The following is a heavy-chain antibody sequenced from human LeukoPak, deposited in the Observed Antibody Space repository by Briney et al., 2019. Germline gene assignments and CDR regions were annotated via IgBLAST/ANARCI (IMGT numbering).Heavy chain of an antibody. CDR1: AFTFSSYG. J-gene: IGHJ4*02. D-gene: IGHD5-24*01. Sequence: LPGRSLRLYCAASAFTFSSYGRHWVRQAPGKGLEWVAVLSYDGRNKYHADSLKVRFTISRDNSKNPLFLQMNSLRAEDSAVYYCAKDETSDAYNLFATYYWGQG. V-gene: IGHV3-30*18. CDR3: AKDETSDAYNLFATYY. CDR2: LSYDGRNK.